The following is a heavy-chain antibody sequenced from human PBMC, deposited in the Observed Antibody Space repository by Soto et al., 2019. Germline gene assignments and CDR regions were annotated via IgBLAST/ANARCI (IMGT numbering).Heavy chain of an antibody. J-gene: IGHJ4*02. CDR2: IYYSGST. V-gene: IGHV4-39*01. D-gene: IGHD3-3*01. CDR3: ARLGVVIS. CDR1: GGSISSSSYY. Sequence: SETLSLICTVSGGSISSSSYYWGWIRQPPGKGLEWIGSIYYSGSTYYNPSLKSRVTISVDTSKDQFSLKLSSVTAADTAVYYCARLGVVISWGQGTLVTVSS.